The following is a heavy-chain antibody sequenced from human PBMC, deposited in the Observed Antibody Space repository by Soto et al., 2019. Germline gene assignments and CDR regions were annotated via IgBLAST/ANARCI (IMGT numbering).Heavy chain of an antibody. J-gene: IGHJ4*02. D-gene: IGHD6-13*01. Sequence: GGSLSLSCVASGFTFSNYDMHWVRQAPGKGLEWVAVISHDGSNKNYAGSVMGRFTISRDNSKNTQYLQMNSLRTDDTAVYYCAKRGAAAAPDYWGQGTLVTVSS. CDR3: AKRGAAAAPDY. V-gene: IGHV3-30*18. CDR2: ISHDGSNK. CDR1: GFTFSNYD.